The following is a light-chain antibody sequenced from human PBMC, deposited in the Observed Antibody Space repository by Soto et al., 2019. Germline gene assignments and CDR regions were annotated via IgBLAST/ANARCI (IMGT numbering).Light chain of an antibody. J-gene: IGLJ1*01. V-gene: IGLV2-14*01. Sequence: QAVVTQPASVSGSPGQSITISCTGTSSDVGGYNYVSWYQQHPGKAPKLTIYDVSTRPSGVSNRFSGSKSGNTASRTISGLQAEDEADYYCSSYTSDITPYVFGAGTKLTVL. CDR3: SSYTSDITPYV. CDR1: SSDVGGYNY. CDR2: DVS.